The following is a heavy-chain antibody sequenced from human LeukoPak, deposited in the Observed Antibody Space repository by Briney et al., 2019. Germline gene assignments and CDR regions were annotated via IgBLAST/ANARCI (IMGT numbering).Heavy chain of an antibody. Sequence: GGTLRLYCAASGFTFSSNSMNRVRQAPGKRLEWVSSISSSSSYLYYADSVKGRFTISRDNAKNSLYLQMNSLRAEDTAVYYCARDHPGYSYGRDYWGQGTLVTVSS. V-gene: IGHV3-21*01. CDR3: ARDHPGYSYGRDY. CDR1: GFTFSSNS. D-gene: IGHD5-18*01. J-gene: IGHJ4*02. CDR2: ISSSSSYL.